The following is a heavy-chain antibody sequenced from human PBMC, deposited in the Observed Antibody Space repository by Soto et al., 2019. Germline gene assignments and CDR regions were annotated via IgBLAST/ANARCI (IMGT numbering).Heavy chain of an antibody. D-gene: IGHD3-9*01. V-gene: IGHV4-39*01. CDR2: IYYSGST. J-gene: IGHJ3*02. CDR1: GGSISSSSYY. Sequence: SETLSLTCTVSGGSISSSSYYWGWIRQPPGKGLEWIGSIYYSGSTYYNPSLKSRVTISVDTSKNQFSLKLSSVTAADTAVYYCARQHPPYYDILSGYYANVFDIWGQGTMVTVSS. CDR3: ARQHPPYYDILSGYYANVFDI.